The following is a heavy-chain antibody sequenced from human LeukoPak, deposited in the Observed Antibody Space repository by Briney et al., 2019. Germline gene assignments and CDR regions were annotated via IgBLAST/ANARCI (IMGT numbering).Heavy chain of an antibody. V-gene: IGHV3-23*01. CDR2: ISGSGGST. CDR3: AKAKGGIVGAKDAFDI. J-gene: IGHJ3*02. D-gene: IGHD1-26*01. CDR1: GFTFSSYA. Sequence: GGSLRLSCAASGFTFSSYALSWVRQAPGKGLEGVSAISGSGGSTYYADSVKGRFTISRDNSKNTLYLQMNSLRAEDTAVYYCAKAKGGIVGAKDAFDIWGQGTMVTVSS.